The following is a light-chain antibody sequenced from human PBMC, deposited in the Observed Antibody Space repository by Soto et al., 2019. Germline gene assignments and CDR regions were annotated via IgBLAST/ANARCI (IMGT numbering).Light chain of an antibody. V-gene: IGLV1-44*01. CDR3: AAWDDSLNGVV. CDR1: SSNIGSNP. J-gene: IGLJ2*01. Sequence: QSVLTQPPSASGTPGQRVTISCSGSSSNIGSNPVNWYQHLPGTAPKPLIYNNNQRPSGVPDRFSDSKSGTSASLAISGLQSEDEADYYCAAWDDSLNGVVFGGGTKLTVL. CDR2: NNN.